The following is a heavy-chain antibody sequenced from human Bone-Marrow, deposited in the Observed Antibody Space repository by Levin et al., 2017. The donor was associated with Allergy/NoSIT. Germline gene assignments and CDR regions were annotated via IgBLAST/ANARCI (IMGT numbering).Heavy chain of an antibody. CDR1: GFTLSGHS. Sequence: GESLKISCAASGFTLSGHSMTWLRQAPGKGLEWVSTLYRGASQYYAQSVKGRCTVSSDDSKHALSLQLNGLRGEDTAMYYCARSGYLLKGVVDSWGQGTLVTVSS. D-gene: IGHD2-15*01. J-gene: IGHJ4*02. CDR3: ARSGYLLKGVVDS. V-gene: IGHV3-53*01. CDR2: LYRGASQ.